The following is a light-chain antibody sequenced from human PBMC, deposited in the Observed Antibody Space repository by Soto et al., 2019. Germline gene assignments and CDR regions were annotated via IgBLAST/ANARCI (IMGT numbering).Light chain of an antibody. CDR1: QTISTW. V-gene: IGKV1-5*01. J-gene: IGKJ5*01. Sequence: DIQVTQSPPTLSASVGDRVTITCRASQTISTWMAWYQQKPGKAPKLLVYDASTLQSGVASRFSGSGSGTEFTLTINGLQPDDFATYYCQQYETYSVTFGQGTRLEIK. CDR3: QQYETYSVT. CDR2: DAS.